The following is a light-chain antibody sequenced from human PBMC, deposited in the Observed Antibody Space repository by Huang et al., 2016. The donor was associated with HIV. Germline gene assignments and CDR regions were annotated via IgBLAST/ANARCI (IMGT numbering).Light chain of an antibody. Sequence: DIQMTQSPSSLAASVGDRVSITCQASQNIGNYLNWYQQKPGQTPKRLIFDASNLETGVSARFSAGGSGTEFTFTITTLQTEDIATYYCQHYDSLPPWTFGQGTRVEI. V-gene: IGKV1-33*01. CDR1: QNIGNY. J-gene: IGKJ1*01. CDR3: QHYDSLPPWT. CDR2: DAS.